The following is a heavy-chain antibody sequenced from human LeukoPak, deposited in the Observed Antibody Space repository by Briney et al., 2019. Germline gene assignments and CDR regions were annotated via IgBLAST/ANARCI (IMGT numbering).Heavy chain of an antibody. D-gene: IGHD3-22*01. CDR2: IYSGGST. CDR3: ARVKGSGYYYGY. Sequence: GGSLRLSCAASGFTVSSNYMCWGRQAPGKGLWWVSVIYSGGSTYYADSVKGRFTISRDNSKNTLYLQMNSLRAEDTAVYYCARVKGSGYYYGYWGQGTLVTVSS. J-gene: IGHJ4*02. V-gene: IGHV3-53*01. CDR1: GFTVSSNY.